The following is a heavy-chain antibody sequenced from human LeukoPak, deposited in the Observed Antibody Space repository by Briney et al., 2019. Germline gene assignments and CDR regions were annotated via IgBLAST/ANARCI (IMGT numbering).Heavy chain of an antibody. CDR2: IRYDGSNK. CDR1: GFTFSSYG. V-gene: IGHV3-30*02. CDR3: AKDGRPLELLWFGELSYNWFDP. J-gene: IGHJ5*02. Sequence: PGGSLRLSCAASGFTFSSYGMHRVRQAPGKGLEWVAFIRYDGSNKYYADSVKGRFTISRDNSKNTLYLQMNSLRAEDTAVYYCAKDGRPLELLWFGELSYNWFDPWGQGTLVTVSS. D-gene: IGHD3-10*01.